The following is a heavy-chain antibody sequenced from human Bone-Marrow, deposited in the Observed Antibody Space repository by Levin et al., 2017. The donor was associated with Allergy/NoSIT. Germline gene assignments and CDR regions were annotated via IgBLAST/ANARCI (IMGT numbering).Heavy chain of an antibody. V-gene: IGHV3-23*01. Sequence: GGSLRLSCAASGFTFSTYAMTWIRQAPGKGLEGVSGVSDSGDGTYYADSVKGRSTVSRDNSRNRLYLQMNSLRVEDTAIYYCAKQSCDTFSCYPVDCWGQGTLVIVSS. D-gene: IGHD2-15*01. J-gene: IGHJ4*02. CDR3: AKQSCDTFSCYPVDC. CDR2: VSDSGDGT. CDR1: GFTFSTYA.